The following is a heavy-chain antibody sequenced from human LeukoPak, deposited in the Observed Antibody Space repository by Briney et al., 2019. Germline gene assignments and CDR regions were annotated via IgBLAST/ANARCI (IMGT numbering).Heavy chain of an antibody. CDR3: ARERGYCSGGTCLLSYFDY. J-gene: IGHJ4*02. V-gene: IGHV3-11*05. Sequence: GGSLRLSCAASGFNFTDYYMSWVRQAPGKGLEWISYITNTNNANSVKGRFTISRDNAKNTLYLQMNSLRAEDTAVYYCARERGYCSGGTCLLSYFDYWGQGALVTVSS. D-gene: IGHD2-15*01. CDR2: ITNT. CDR1: GFNFTDYY.